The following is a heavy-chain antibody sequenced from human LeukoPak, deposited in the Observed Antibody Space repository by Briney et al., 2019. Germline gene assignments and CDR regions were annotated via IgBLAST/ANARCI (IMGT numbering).Heavy chain of an antibody. J-gene: IGHJ6*02. V-gene: IGHV3-48*02. D-gene: IGHD5-18*01. Sequence: GGSLRLSCAASGFTFSSYSMNWVRQAPGKGLEWVSYISSSSSTIYYADPVKGRFTISRDNAKNSLYLQMNSLRDEDTAVYYCARWSYGPEEGYYYYGMDVWGQGTTVTVSS. CDR1: GFTFSSYS. CDR3: ARWSYGPEEGYYYYGMDV. CDR2: ISSSSSTI.